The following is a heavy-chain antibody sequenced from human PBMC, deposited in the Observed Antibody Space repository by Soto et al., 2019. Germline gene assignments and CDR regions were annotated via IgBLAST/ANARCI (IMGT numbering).Heavy chain of an antibody. Sequence: SETLSVTCTVSGYSISRGSYWGWIRQPPGKGPEWIASIYHGGTTFYNPSLKSRVTVSVDKSNNQFSLKLRSVTAADTAVYYCANVYVKVVAGSAFDYSAHGTVVPVS. CDR1: GYSISRGSY. CDR3: ANVYVKVVAGSAFDY. J-gene: IGHJ4*01. CDR2: IYHGGTT. V-gene: IGHV4-38-2*02. D-gene: IGHD6-19*01.